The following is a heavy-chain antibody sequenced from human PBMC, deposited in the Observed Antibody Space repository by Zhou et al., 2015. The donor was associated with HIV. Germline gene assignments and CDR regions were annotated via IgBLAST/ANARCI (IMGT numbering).Heavy chain of an antibody. D-gene: IGHD3-10*01. J-gene: IGHJ6*02. CDR2: IIPIFGTA. V-gene: IGHV1-69*01. CDR1: GGTFSSYA. Sequence: QVQLVQSGAEVKKPGSSVKVSCKASGGTFSSYAISWVRQAPGQGLEWMGGIIPIFGTANYAQKFQGRVTITADESTSTAYMELSSLRSEDTAVYYCARAYYYGSGSYQYGMDVWGQGTTVTVSS. CDR3: ARAYYYGSGSYQYGMDV.